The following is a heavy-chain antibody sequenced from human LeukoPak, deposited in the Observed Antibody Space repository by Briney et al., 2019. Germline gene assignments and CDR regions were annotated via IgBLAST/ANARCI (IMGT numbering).Heavy chain of an antibody. CDR3: ARGPSFGGSSRFDL. CDR2: IYYSGNT. V-gene: IGHV4-39*07. Sequence: KPSETLSLTCTVSGGSISSSGYYWGWIRQPPGKGLEWIGSIYYSGNTYYNPSLKSRLTISVDTSKNQFSMKLTSLTAADTAVYYCARGPSFGGSSRFDLWGRGTLVTVSS. CDR1: GGSISSSGYY. D-gene: IGHD6-6*01. J-gene: IGHJ2*01.